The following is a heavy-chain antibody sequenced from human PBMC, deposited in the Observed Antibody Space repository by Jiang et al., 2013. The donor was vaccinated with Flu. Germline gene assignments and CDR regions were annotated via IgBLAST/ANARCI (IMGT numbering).Heavy chain of an antibody. CDR1: GYKFTNYW. CDR2: IYPGDSDT. Sequence: GAEVKKPGESLKISCKGVGYKFTNYWIGWVRQMPGKGLEWMGVIYPGDSDTRYSPSFQGHVTISADKSVSTAYLQWTSLKASDTAVYYCARAGLGYSPXDWFDPWGQGTQV. J-gene: IGHJ5*02. V-gene: IGHV5-51*01. CDR3: ARAGLGYSPXDWFDP. D-gene: IGHD3-22*01.